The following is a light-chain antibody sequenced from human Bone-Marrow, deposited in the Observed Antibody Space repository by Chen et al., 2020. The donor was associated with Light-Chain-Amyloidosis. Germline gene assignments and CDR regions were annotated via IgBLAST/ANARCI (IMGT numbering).Light chain of an antibody. CDR2: EDD. CDR3: QSYQGSSQGV. CDR1: SGSIATNY. J-gene: IGLJ3*02. Sequence: NFMLTQPHSVSESPGKTVIISCTRSSGSIATNYVQWYQQSPGSSPTTVIYEDDQRPSGVPDRFSCSIDRSSNSAALSISGIKTEDEADYYCQSYQGSSQGVFGGGTKLTVL. V-gene: IGLV6-57*01.